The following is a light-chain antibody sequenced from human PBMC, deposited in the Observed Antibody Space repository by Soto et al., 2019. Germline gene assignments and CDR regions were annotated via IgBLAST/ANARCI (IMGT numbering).Light chain of an antibody. CDR3: QQYYSTPMYT. CDR1: QSVLYSSNNKNY. CDR2: WAS. Sequence: DIVMTQSPDSLAVSLGERATINCKSSQSVLYSSNNKNYLAWYQQKPGQPPKLLIYWASTRESGVPDRFSGSGSGTDFTLTISSLKAEDVAAYYCQQYYSTPMYTFGQGTKVDIK. J-gene: IGKJ2*01. V-gene: IGKV4-1*01.